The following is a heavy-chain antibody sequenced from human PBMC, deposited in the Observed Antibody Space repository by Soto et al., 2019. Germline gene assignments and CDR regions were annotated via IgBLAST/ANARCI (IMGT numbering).Heavy chain of an antibody. CDR1: GGSISSDNYH. D-gene: IGHD2-21*02. J-gene: IGHJ6*02. CDR3: AREDDGGDRDYYGLDV. Sequence: QVQLQQSGPGLVKPSQTLSLTCTVSGGSISSDNYHWTWIRQSPGKGLGWIGYIYYSGSIFYNPSLKSRVTISMDTSKDQFALQLSSVTAADTAVYFCAREDDGGDRDYYGLDVWGQGTTVTVSS. V-gene: IGHV4-30-4*08. CDR2: IYYSGSI.